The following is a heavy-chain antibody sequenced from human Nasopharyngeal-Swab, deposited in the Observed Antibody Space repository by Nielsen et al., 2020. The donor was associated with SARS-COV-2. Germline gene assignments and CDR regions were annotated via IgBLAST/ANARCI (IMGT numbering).Heavy chain of an antibody. V-gene: IGHV3-69-1*01. CDR2: ISSSSYI. Sequence: GGSLRLSCAASGFTFSNAWMNWVRQAPGKGLEWVSSISSSSYIYYADSVKGRFTISRDNAKNSLYLQMNSLRAEDTAVYYCAREGSSGWDGPFDYWGQGTLVTVSS. J-gene: IGHJ4*02. CDR3: AREGSSGWDGPFDY. CDR1: GFTFSNAW. D-gene: IGHD6-19*01.